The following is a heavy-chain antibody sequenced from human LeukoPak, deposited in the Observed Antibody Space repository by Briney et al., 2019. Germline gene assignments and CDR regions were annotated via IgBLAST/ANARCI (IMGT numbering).Heavy chain of an antibody. CDR3: ARSLKEISREWGDYANNNYYYYGMGV. CDR2: ISYDGSNK. V-gene: IGHV3-30-3*01. CDR1: GFTFSSYA. Sequence: GRSLRLSCAASGFTFSSYAMHWVRQAPGKGLEWVAVISYDGSNKYYADSVKGRFTISRDNSKSTLYLQMNSLRAEDTAVYYCARSLKEISREWGDYANNNYYYYGMGVWGQGTTVTVSS. J-gene: IGHJ6*02. D-gene: IGHD4-17*01.